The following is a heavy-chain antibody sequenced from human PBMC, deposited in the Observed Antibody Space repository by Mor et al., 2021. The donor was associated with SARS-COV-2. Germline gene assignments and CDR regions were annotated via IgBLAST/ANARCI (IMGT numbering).Heavy chain of an antibody. CDR3: TKEVDYGDYGFDS. Sequence: YGGNKDYYTDSVEGRFTISRDNSKTTLYLQMHALTPEDTAMYYCTKEVDYGDYGFDSWGQGTLVTVSS. D-gene: IGHD4-17*01. V-gene: IGHV3-30*10. CDR2: YGGNKD. J-gene: IGHJ4*02.